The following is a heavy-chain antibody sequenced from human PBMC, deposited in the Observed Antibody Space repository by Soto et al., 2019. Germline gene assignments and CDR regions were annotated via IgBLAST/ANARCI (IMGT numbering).Heavy chain of an antibody. CDR3: ARDLAKGGGSAGFDY. J-gene: IGHJ4*02. CDR1: GYSFTVYY. Sequence: GSGKVSFNSSGYSFTVYYMHLVRQAPAQGLEWMGWINPKSGGTMYPQKFQGRVTMTWDTSISTAYMALTRLRSDDTAVYYCARDLAKGGGSAGFDYWGQGTMVTVSS. V-gene: IGHV1-2*02. D-gene: IGHD1-26*01. CDR2: INPKSGGT.